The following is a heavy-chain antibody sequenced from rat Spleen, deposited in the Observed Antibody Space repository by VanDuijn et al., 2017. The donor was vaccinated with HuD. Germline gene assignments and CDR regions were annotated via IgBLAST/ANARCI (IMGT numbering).Heavy chain of an antibody. CDR3: ARWGGIFYFDY. D-gene: IGHD1-11*01. CDR2: LNSAGST. CDR1: GYSITSNY. Sequence: EVQLQESGPGLVKPSQSLSLTCSVTGYSITSNYWGWIRKFPGNKLEWMGSLNSAGSTNYNPSLKSRISITRDTSKNQFFLQVNSVSTEDTATYYCARWGGIFYFDYWGQGVMVTVSS. J-gene: IGHJ2*01. V-gene: IGHV3-3*01.